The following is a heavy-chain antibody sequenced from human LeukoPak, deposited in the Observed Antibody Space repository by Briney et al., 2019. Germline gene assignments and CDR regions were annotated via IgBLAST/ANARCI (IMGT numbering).Heavy chain of an antibody. CDR1: GGSMNSYY. CDR3: ARHRYYYDSSGYYYQP. V-gene: IGHV4-59*01. CDR2: IYYSGST. Sequence: SETLSLTCTVSGGSMNSYYWSWIRQPPGKGLEWIGYIYYSGSTNYNPSLKSRVTISVDTSKNQFSLRLSSVTAADTAVYYCARHRYYYDSSGYYYQPWGQGTLVTVSS. J-gene: IGHJ5*02. D-gene: IGHD3-22*01.